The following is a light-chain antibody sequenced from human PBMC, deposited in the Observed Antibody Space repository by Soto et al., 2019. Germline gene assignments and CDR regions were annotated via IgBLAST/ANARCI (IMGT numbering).Light chain of an antibody. V-gene: IGKV1-39*01. CDR2: ASS. J-gene: IGKJ2*01. CDR3: QQSYSTPYT. CDR1: QSVSSY. Sequence: DIQMTQSPSSLSASVGDRVTITCRASQSVSSYLNWYQQKPGKAPTVLIYASSSLQSGVPSRFSGSGSATDFPLTIHSLQPEDFATYFCQQSYSTPYTVGQGTKLEIK.